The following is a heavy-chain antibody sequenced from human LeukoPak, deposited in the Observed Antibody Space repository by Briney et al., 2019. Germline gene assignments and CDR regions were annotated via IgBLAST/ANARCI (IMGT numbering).Heavy chain of an antibody. J-gene: IGHJ4*02. D-gene: IGHD2-2*01. CDR2: ISGSGSNT. CDR3: AKDRAGGYCSNTHCHYYFDL. CDR1: GFSFGSYA. Sequence: GGSLRLSCAASGFSFGSYAMNWVRQAPGKGLDWVSGISGSGSNTFYADSVKGRFTVPRDNSKNTLYLQMDSLRADDTAVYYCAKDRAGGYCSNTHCHYYFDLWGQGTLVTVSS. V-gene: IGHV3-23*01.